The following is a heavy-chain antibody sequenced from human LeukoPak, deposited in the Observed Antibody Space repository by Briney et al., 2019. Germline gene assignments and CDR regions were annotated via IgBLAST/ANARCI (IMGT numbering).Heavy chain of an antibody. CDR1: GGSISNYY. CDR2: IYNSVTT. D-gene: IGHD1-1*01. Sequence: SETLSLTCTVPGGSISNYYRSWMRQPPGKGLEWVGYIYNSVTTNYNPSLKSRVTISLDTSKNQFSLKLYSVTAADTAVYYCARWNEGLDYWGQGALATVSS. J-gene: IGHJ4*02. CDR3: ARWNEGLDY. V-gene: IGHV4-59*01.